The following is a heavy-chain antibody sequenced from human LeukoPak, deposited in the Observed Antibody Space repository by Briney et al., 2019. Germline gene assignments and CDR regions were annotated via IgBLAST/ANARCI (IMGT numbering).Heavy chain of an antibody. CDR3: ARWPGVVAATLPFYYYYGMDV. D-gene: IGHD2-15*01. CDR1: GFTFSSYA. CDR2: ISYDGSNK. V-gene: IGHV3-30-3*01. Sequence: QTGGSLRLSCAASGFTFSSYAMHWVRQAPGKGREGVAVISYDGSNKYYADSVKGRFTISRDNSKNTLYLQMNSLRAEDTAVYYCARWPGVVAATLPFYYYYGMDVWGQGTTVTVSS. J-gene: IGHJ6*02.